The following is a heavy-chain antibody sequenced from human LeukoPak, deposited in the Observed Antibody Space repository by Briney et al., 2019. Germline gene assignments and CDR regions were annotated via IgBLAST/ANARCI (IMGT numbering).Heavy chain of an antibody. CDR2: IYYSGST. V-gene: IGHV4-31*03. J-gene: IGHJ4*02. Sequence: SEALSLTCTVSGGSISSGGYYWGWLRQHPGRGLEWIGYIYYSGSTYYNPSLKSRVTISVDTYKNQYSLKMSSVTAPHTAVYYCANYPRRLRFLEWPQSRSAHTWGQGTLVTVSS. D-gene: IGHD3-3*01. CDR1: GGSISSGGYY. CDR3: ANYPRRLRFLEWPQSRSAHT.